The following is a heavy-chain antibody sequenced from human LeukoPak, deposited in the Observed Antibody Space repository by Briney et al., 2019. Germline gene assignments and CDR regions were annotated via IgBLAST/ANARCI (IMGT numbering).Heavy chain of an antibody. V-gene: IGHV4-31*03. D-gene: IGHD6-13*01. Sequence: SQTLSLTCTVSGGSISSGYYYWNWIRQHPGKGLEGFGFIHYSGSTYYNPSLRRRVTISIDTSKNQFSLNLSSVTAADTAVYYCARDGIAATGSPFDYWGQGALVTVSS. CDR2: IHYSGST. J-gene: IGHJ4*02. CDR3: ARDGIAATGSPFDY. CDR1: GGSISSGYYY.